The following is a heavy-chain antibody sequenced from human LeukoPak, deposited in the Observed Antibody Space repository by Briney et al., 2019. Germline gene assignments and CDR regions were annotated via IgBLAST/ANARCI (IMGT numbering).Heavy chain of an antibody. D-gene: IGHD2/OR15-2a*01. V-gene: IGHV3-23*01. J-gene: IGHJ6*02. CDR3: AIGGVIWRMDV. CDR2: ISDSGGRT. Sequence: GGSLRLSCAVSGITLSHYGMSWVRQAPGKGLEWVAGISDSGGRTNYADSVKGRFTISRDNPKNTLYLQMNSLRAEDTAVYYCAIGGVIWRMDVWGQGTTVTVSS. CDR1: GITLSHYG.